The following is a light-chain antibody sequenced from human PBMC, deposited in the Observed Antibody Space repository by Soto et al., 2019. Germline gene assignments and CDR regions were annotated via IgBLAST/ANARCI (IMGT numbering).Light chain of an antibody. CDR1: QSVTTSS. J-gene: IGKJ1*01. CDR2: GAS. V-gene: IGKV3-20*01. CDR3: QEYGTSRT. Sequence: EIVLTQSPGPLSLSPGERATLSCRASQSVTTSSLAWYQQKPGQSPRLLIYGASSRATGIPDRFSGSGSGTDFTLTISRLAPEDFAVYYCQEYGTSRTFGQGTKVEIK.